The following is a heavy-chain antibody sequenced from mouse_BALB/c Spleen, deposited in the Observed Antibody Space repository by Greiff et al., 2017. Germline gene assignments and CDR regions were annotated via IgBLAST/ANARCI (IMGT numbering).Heavy chain of an antibody. CDR2: IDPANGNT. V-gene: IGHV14-3*02. Sequence: EVQVVESGAELVKPGASVKLSCTASGFNIKDTYMHWVKQRPEQGLEWIGRIDPANGNTKYDPKFQGKATITADTSSNTAYLQLSSLTSEDTAVYYCARRAVADWYFDVWGAGTTVTVSS. J-gene: IGHJ1*01. CDR1: GFNIKDTY. CDR3: ARRAVADWYFDV. D-gene: IGHD1-1*01.